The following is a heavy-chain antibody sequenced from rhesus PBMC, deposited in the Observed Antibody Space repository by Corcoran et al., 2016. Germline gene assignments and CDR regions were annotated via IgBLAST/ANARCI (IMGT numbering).Heavy chain of an antibody. CDR2: IYWDDGK. D-gene: IGHD6-31*01. Sequence: QVTLKESGPALVKPPQTLTLTCTFSGFSLTTSGVGVGWLRQPPGKALEWLSLIYWDDGKRYSTSLKSRLTISKDTSKNQVVLTMTNMDPMDTATYYCARGSGSGWAGFDYWGQGVLVTVSS. V-gene: IGHV2-152*01. CDR3: ARGSGSGWAGFDY. CDR1: GFSLTTSGVG. J-gene: IGHJ4*01.